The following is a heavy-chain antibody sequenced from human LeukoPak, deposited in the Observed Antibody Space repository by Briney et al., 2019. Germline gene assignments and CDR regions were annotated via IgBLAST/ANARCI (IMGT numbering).Heavy chain of an antibody. V-gene: IGHV1-2*02. J-gene: IGHJ5*02. CDR2: INPNSGGT. D-gene: IGHD6-19*01. CDR1: GGTFSSYA. CDR3: ARVGSSGWDTFEQSPT. Sequence: ASVKVSCKTSGGTFSSYAISWVRQAPGQGLEWMGWINPNSGGTNYAQKFQGRVSMTGDTSISTSYMELSRLSSDDTAVYYCARVGSSGWDTFEQSPTWGQGTLVTVSS.